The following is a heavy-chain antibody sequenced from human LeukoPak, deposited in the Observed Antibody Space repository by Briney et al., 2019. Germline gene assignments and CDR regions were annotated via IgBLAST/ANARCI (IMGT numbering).Heavy chain of an antibody. Sequence: ASVKVSCKASGYTFTTYDINWVRQATGQGLEWMGWMNPVSGDTAYAQKFQGRVTITRDTSASTAYMELSSLRSEDTAVYYCARDGATYYYDSSGYPIFDYWGQGTLVTISS. CDR2: MNPVSGDT. CDR1: GYTFTTYD. J-gene: IGHJ4*02. D-gene: IGHD3-22*01. CDR3: ARDGATYYYDSSGYPIFDY. V-gene: IGHV1-8*01.